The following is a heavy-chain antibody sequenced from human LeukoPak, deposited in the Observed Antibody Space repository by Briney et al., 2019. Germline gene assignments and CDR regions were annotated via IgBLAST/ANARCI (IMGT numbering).Heavy chain of an antibody. Sequence: GASLKLSFVASDFSVSYNYMSWVRQAPGKGLEWVSVIDTGGGTKYSDSVKGRFTISRDNSKDTLYLQMNNLRAEDTAIYYCARGRDPFDYWGQGTLVTVSS. CDR3: ARGRDPFDY. CDR1: DFSVSYNY. V-gene: IGHV3-66*02. CDR2: IDTGGGT. J-gene: IGHJ4*02.